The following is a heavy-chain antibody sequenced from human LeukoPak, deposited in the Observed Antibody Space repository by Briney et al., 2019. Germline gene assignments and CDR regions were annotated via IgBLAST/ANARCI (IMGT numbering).Heavy chain of an antibody. J-gene: IGHJ5*02. Sequence: ASVKVSCKASGYTFTSYGISWVRQAPGQELEWMGWISAYNGNTNYAQKLQGRVTMTTDTSTSTAYMELRSLRSDDTAVYYCARDWQYYDSSVTWFDPWGQGTLVTVSS. CDR2: ISAYNGNT. D-gene: IGHD3-22*01. V-gene: IGHV1-18*01. CDR3: ARDWQYYDSSVTWFDP. CDR1: GYTFTSYG.